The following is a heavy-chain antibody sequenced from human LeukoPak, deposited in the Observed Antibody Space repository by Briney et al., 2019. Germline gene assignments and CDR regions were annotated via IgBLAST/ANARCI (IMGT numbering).Heavy chain of an antibody. J-gene: IGHJ6*03. D-gene: IGHD4-11*01. CDR3: ARGDLQPPYYYYYMDV. CDR1: GGTFSSYA. Sequence: SVKVSCKASGGTFSSYAISWARQAPGQGLEWMGGIIPIFGTANYAQKFQGRVTITADKSTSTAYMELSSLRSEDTAVYYCARGDLQPPYYYYYMDVWGKGTTVTVSS. CDR2: IIPIFGTA. V-gene: IGHV1-69*06.